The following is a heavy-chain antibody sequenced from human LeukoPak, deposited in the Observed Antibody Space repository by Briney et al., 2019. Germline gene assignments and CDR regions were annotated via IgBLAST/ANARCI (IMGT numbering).Heavy chain of an antibody. CDR1: GYTFTNYG. J-gene: IGHJ3*02. CDR2: ISAYNGHT. D-gene: IGHD3-22*01. Sequence: ASVKVSCKASGYTFTNYGISWVRQAPGQGLEWMGWISAYNGHTKYAQKVQGRVTMTRDTSTSTAYMELRRLRSDDTAVYYCARDGHRRYHYDSSGREDAFDIWGQGTMVTVSS. CDR3: ARDGHRRYHYDSSGREDAFDI. V-gene: IGHV1-18*01.